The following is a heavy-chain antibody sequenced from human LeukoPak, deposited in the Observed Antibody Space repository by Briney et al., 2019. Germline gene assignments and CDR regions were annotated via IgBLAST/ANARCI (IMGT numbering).Heavy chain of an antibody. CDR1: GFIFSSYW. J-gene: IGHJ5*02. V-gene: IGHV3-7*01. CDR3: AKDWGSSDWYNWFDP. Sequence: GGSLRLSCAASGFIFSSYWMSWVRQAPGKGLEWVANIKEDGTVIYYVDSVRGRFTISRDNSNDMLYLQMNSLRVEDTAVYYCAKDWGSSDWYNWFDPWGQGTLVTVSS. CDR2: IKEDGTVI. D-gene: IGHD6-19*01.